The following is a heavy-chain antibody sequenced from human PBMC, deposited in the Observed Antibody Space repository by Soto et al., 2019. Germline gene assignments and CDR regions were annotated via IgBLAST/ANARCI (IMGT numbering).Heavy chain of an antibody. V-gene: IGHV1-18*01. D-gene: IGHD3-10*01. CDR2: ISAYNGNT. J-gene: IGHJ3*02. CDR1: GYTFTSYG. Sequence: ASVKVSCKASGYTFTSYGISWVRQAPGQGLEWMGWISAYNGNTNYAQKLQGRVTMTTDTSTSTAYMELRSLRSDDTAVYYCASAPLRITMVRGVITKDYGDAFDIWGQGTMVTV. CDR3: ASAPLRITMVRGVITKDYGDAFDI.